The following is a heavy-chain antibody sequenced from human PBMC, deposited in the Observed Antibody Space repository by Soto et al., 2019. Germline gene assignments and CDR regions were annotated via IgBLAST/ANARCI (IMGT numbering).Heavy chain of an antibody. Sequence: QVQLQQWGAGLLKPSETLSLTCAVYGGSFSGYYWSWIRQPPGKGLEWIGEINHSGSTNYNPSLKSRVTISVDTSKNQFSLKLSSVTAADTAVYYCARGRLEWLLSLLYYYYGMDVWGQGTTVTVSS. CDR2: INHSGST. V-gene: IGHV4-34*01. D-gene: IGHD3-3*01. CDR1: GGSFSGYY. J-gene: IGHJ6*02. CDR3: ARGRLEWLLSLLYYYYGMDV.